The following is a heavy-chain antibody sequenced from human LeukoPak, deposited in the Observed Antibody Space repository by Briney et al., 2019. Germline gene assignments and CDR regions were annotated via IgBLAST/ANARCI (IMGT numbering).Heavy chain of an antibody. CDR1: GFTFSTYG. CDR3: ARGSGYSYGFTGRERTKSRLDY. D-gene: IGHD5-18*01. CDR2: IRSDGVNK. V-gene: IGHV3-30*02. Sequence: GGSLRLSCAASGFTFSTYGMHWVRQAPGKGLECVAFIRSDGVNKYYADSVRGRFTISRDNSKNTLYLQMNSLRAEDTAVYYCARGSGYSYGFTGRERTKSRLDYWGQGTLVTVSS. J-gene: IGHJ4*02.